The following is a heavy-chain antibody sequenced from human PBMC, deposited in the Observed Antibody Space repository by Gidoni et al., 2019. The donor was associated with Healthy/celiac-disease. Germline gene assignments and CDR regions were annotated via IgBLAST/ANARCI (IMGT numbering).Heavy chain of an antibody. CDR1: GGTFSSYA. CDR3: ARGITGTTGYFDY. Sequence: QVQLVQSGAEVNNPGYSVKVSCHASGGTFSSYAISWVRQAPGQGLEWMGGIIPTFGTANYAQKLQGRVTITADKSTSTAYMELSSLRSEDTAVDYCARGITGTTGYFDYWGQGTLVTVSS. V-gene: IGHV1-69*06. CDR2: IIPTFGTA. J-gene: IGHJ4*02. D-gene: IGHD1-7*01.